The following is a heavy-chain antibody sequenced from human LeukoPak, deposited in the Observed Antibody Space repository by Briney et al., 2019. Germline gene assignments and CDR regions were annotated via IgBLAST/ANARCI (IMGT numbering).Heavy chain of an antibody. D-gene: IGHD2-15*01. Sequence: GASVTLSCTASGYTFTGYYMHWVRQAPGQGLEWMGWINPNSGGTDYAQKFEGRVTMTRNTSISTAYMELRGLRSDDTAVYYCARGGYCSASSCFVLAAYFDYWGQGILVTVSS. CDR2: INPNSGGT. CDR1: GYTFTGYY. J-gene: IGHJ4*02. V-gene: IGHV1-2*02. CDR3: ARGGYCSASSCFVLAAYFDY.